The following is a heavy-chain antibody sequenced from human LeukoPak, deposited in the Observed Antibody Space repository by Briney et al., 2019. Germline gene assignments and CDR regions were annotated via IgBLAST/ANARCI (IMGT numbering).Heavy chain of an antibody. J-gene: IGHJ4*02. CDR3: ARDRLNRAYCGNDCYSAAFDY. D-gene: IGHD2-21*02. V-gene: IGHV3-30*03. CDR2: ISRDGKRQ. Sequence: GGSLRLSCAASGFTFSSLWMHWVRQAPGKGLEWLATISRDGKRQFYTDSVKGRFTISRDDSRNTLYLQMNSLRPEDTAVYYCARDRLNRAYCGNDCYSAAFDYWGQGTLVTVSS. CDR1: GFTFSSLW.